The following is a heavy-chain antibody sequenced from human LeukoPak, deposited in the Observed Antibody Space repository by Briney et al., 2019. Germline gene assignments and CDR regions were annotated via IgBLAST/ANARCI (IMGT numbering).Heavy chain of an antibody. CDR2: TRYRSTWNT. D-gene: IGHD3-16*01. CDR3: VRDFNWAFDY. V-gene: IGHV6-1*01. CDR1: GDSVSSKSVS. J-gene: IGHJ4*02. Sequence: SQTLSLTCAISGDSVSSKSVSWSWMRQSPSRGLEYLGRTRYRSTWNTFYSLSVEGRITINAHTTSNEVTLRLCSVSPEHTAIYYCVRDFNWAFDYGARGT.